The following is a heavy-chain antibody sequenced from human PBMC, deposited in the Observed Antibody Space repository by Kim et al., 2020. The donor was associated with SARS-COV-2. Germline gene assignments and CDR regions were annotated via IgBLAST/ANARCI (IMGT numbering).Heavy chain of an antibody. Sequence: SETLSLTCTVSGGSISSSSYYWGWIRQPPGKGLEWIGSIYYSGSTYYNPSLKSRVTISVDKSKNQFSLKLNSVTAADTAVYYCASRYCSGSSCPADYWGQGTLVTVSS. D-gene: IGHD2-15*01. CDR2: IYYSGST. CDR1: GGSISSSSYY. J-gene: IGHJ4*02. V-gene: IGHV4-39*01. CDR3: ASRYCSGSSCPADY.